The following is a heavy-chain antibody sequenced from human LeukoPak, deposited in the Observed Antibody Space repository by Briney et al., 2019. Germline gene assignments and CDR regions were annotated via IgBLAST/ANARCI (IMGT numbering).Heavy chain of an antibody. CDR2: INQDGGEK. CDR1: GFTFSTYW. Sequence: GGSLRLSCAASGFTFSTYWMSWVRQAPGKGLEWVANINQDGGEKFYVDSVKGRFTISRDNAKNSLYLQMNSLRAEDTAMYYCARDIVVVPATFDYWGQGTLVSVSS. D-gene: IGHD2-2*01. J-gene: IGHJ4*02. V-gene: IGHV3-7*01. CDR3: ARDIVVVPATFDY.